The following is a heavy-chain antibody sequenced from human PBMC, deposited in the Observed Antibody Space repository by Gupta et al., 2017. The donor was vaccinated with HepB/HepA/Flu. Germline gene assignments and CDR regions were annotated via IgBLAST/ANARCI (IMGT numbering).Heavy chain of an antibody. CDR2: ISSSGIT. CDR3: ARGQYSYGPFDY. D-gene: IGHD5-18*01. CDR1: GFTFSDYY. Sequence: QVQLVESGGGLVEPGGSLRLSCEASGFTFSDYYLNWIRQAPGKGLEWFSYISSSGITYYADSVKGRFTISRDNAKNSLYLQMYSLRAEDTAIYYCARGQYSYGPFDYWGRGTLITVS. V-gene: IGHV3-11*01. J-gene: IGHJ4*02.